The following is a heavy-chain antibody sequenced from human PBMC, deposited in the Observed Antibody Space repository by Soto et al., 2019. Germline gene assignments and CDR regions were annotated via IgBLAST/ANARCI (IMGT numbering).Heavy chain of an antibody. Sequence: QVQLVQSGPEVKKPGALVKVSCKASGDISPRYGISWVRQAPGQGVEWLGWINFYNGVTNYVQSLQGRDSLSTDSAAWALEMKVSNFRIHGVPGYFCAVVQRNDVSFDQWGQGTLVAVSS. D-gene: IGHD1-1*01. J-gene: IGHJ4*02. CDR2: INFYNGVT. CDR1: GDISPRYG. CDR3: AVVQRNDVSFDQ. V-gene: IGHV1-18*03.